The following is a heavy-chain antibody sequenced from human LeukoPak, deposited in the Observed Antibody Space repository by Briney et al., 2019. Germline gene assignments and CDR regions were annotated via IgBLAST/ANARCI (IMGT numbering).Heavy chain of an antibody. Sequence: SETLSLTCAVYGGPFSGYYWSWIRQPPGKGLEWIGEINHSGSANYNPSLKSRVTISVDMSTNQFSMKLCSVTAADTAVYYCARERGDYYDSSVYYPAFDYWDQGPLVTV. D-gene: IGHD3-22*01. CDR1: GGPFSGYY. CDR3: ARERGDYYDSSVYYPAFDY. V-gene: IGHV4-34*01. J-gene: IGHJ4*02. CDR2: INHSGSA.